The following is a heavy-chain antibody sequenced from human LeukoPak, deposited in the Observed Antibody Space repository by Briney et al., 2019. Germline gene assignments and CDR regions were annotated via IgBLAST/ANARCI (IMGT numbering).Heavy chain of an antibody. Sequence: SQTLSLTCTVSGGSISSGDYYWSWIRQPPGKGLEWIGYIYYSGSTYYNPSLKSRVTISVDMSKKQFSLKLSSVTAADTAVYYCARADTAMATFDYWGQGTLVTVSS. CDR1: GGSISSGDYY. CDR3: ARADTAMATFDY. J-gene: IGHJ4*02. V-gene: IGHV4-30-4*08. CDR2: IYYSGST. D-gene: IGHD5-18*01.